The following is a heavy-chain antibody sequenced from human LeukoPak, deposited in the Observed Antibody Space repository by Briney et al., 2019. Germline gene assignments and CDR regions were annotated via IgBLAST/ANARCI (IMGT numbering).Heavy chain of an antibody. J-gene: IGHJ4*02. CDR3: ARQRVRRLYYYGSGSYAHFDY. CDR1: GGSFSGYY. D-gene: IGHD3-10*01. V-gene: IGHV4-34*01. CDR2: INHSGST. Sequence: PSETLSLTCAVYGGSFSGYYWSWIRQPPGKGLEWIGEINHSGSTNYNPSLKSRVTISVDTSKNQFSLKLSSVTAADTAVYYCARQRVRRLYYYGSGSYAHFDYWGQGTLVTVSS.